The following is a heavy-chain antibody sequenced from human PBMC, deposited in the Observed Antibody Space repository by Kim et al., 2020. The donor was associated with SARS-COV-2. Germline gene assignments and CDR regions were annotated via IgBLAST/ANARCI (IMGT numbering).Heavy chain of an antibody. CDR3: ARCHYYDIGGNYWANSFD. J-gene: IGHJ3*01. CDR1: GYSLTDFW. CDR2: VSPADSIT. V-gene: IGHV5-51*01. Sequence: GESLKISCEGSGYSLTDFWIAWVRHMPGKGLEWVGIVSPADSITKYSPSFQGQVTISADKSISTAFLQWSSLKASDTAMYYCARCHYYDIGGNYWANSFD. D-gene: IGHD3-22*01.